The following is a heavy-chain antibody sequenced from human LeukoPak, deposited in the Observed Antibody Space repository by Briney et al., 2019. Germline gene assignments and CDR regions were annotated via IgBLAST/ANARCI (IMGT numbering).Heavy chain of an antibody. CDR2: VSSGSSYI. CDR3: ASETKQLSDAFDI. V-gene: IGHV3-21*01. CDR1: GFTFSTYG. J-gene: IGHJ3*02. D-gene: IGHD6-6*01. Sequence: PGGSLRLSGAASGFTFSTYGMNWVRQAPGKGLEWVSSVSSGSSYIYYADSVKGRFTISRDNAKNSLYLQMNSLRAEDTAVYYCASETKQLSDAFDIWGQGTMVTVSS.